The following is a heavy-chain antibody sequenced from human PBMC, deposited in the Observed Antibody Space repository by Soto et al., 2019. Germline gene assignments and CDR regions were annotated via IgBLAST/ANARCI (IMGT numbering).Heavy chain of an antibody. CDR3: TRGEGLLWFGELFSY. CDR1: GFTFGDYA. Sequence: GSLRLSCTASGFTFGDYAMSWFRQAPGKGLEWVGFIRSKAYGGTTEYAASVKGRFTISRDDSKSIAYLQMNSLKTEDTAVYYCTRGEGLLWFGELFSYWGQGTLVTVSS. V-gene: IGHV3-49*03. CDR2: IRSKAYGGTT. D-gene: IGHD3-10*01. J-gene: IGHJ4*02.